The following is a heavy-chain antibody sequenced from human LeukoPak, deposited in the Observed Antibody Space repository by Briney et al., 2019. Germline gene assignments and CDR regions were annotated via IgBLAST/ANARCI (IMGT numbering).Heavy chain of an antibody. CDR1: RFTFSSYA. J-gene: IGHJ4*02. D-gene: IGHD5-18*01. Sequence: GGSLRLSCAASRFTFSSYAMSWVRQAPGKGLEWVSAISGSGGRTYYTDSVKGRFTISRDNSKNTLSLQMNSLRDEDTATYYCAKDHQWGYGYYFDYWGQGALVTVSS. CDR2: ISGSGGRT. CDR3: AKDHQWGYGYYFDY. V-gene: IGHV3-23*01.